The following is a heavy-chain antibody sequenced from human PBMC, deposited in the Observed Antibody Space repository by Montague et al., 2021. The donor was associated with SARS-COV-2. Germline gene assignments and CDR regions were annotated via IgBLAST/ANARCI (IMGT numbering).Heavy chain of an antibody. J-gene: IGHJ6*02. CDR1: GGSISSSSYY. Sequence: SETLSLTCTVSGGSISSSSYYWGWIRQPPGKGLEWIGSIYYTGSTYYNPSLKSRVTISVDTSKNQFSLKLSSVTAADTAVYYCARDTRIAMLVAVTLYGLDVWGQGTTVTVSS. V-gene: IGHV4-39*07. CDR2: IYYTGST. CDR3: ARDTRIAMLVAVTLYGLDV. D-gene: IGHD3-22*01.